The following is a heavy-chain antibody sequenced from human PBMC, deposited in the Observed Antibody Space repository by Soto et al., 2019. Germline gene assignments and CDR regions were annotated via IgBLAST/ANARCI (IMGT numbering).Heavy chain of an antibody. CDR1: GGSISSSSYY. J-gene: IGHJ5*02. Sequence: QLQLQESGPGLVKPSETLSLTCTVSGGSISSSSYYWGWIRQPPGKGLEWIGSIYYSGNTYYNPSLKSRVTISVDTSKNQFSLKLSSVTAADTAVYYCARAGGPRAGWFDPWGQGTLVTVSS. CDR3: ARAGGPRAGWFDP. V-gene: IGHV4-39*01. CDR2: IYYSGNT. D-gene: IGHD2-15*01.